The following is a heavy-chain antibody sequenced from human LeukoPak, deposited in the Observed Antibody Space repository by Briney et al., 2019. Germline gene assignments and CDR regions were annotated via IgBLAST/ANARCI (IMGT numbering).Heavy chain of an antibody. CDR2: ISSSGSTI. V-gene: IGHV3-48*03. Sequence: GGSLRLSCAASGFTFSSYEMNWVRQAPGKGLEWVSYISSSGSTIYYADSVKGRFTISRDNAKNSLYLQMNSMRAEDTAVYYCARDEDYYDSSGYYSGFDYWGQGTLVTVSS. J-gene: IGHJ4*02. CDR3: ARDEDYYDSSGYYSGFDY. CDR1: GFTFSSYE. D-gene: IGHD3-22*01.